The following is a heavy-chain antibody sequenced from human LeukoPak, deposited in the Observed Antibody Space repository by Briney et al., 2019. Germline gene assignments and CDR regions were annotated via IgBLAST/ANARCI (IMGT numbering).Heavy chain of an antibody. CDR1: GGSISSYY. CDR3: ARGTYYYDSSGYYYFDY. V-gene: IGHV4-59*01. CDR2: IYYSGST. D-gene: IGHD3-22*01. Sequence: SETLSLTCTVSGGSISSYYWSWIRQPPGKGLEWIGYIYYSGSTNYNPSLKSRVTISVDTSENQFSLKLSSVTAADTAVYYCARGTYYYDSSGYYYFDYWGQGTLVTVSS. J-gene: IGHJ4*02.